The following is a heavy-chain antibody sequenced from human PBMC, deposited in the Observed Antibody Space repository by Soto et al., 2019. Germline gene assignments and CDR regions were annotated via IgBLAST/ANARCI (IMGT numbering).Heavy chain of an antibody. J-gene: IGHJ6*02. CDR1: GFTFSTYT. CDR3: ARAGVEATVGIGYYYGMDV. D-gene: IGHD6-13*01. CDR2: ISYDGSNE. Sequence: GGSLRLSCAGSGFTFSTYTMNWVRQAPGRGLECVAVISYDGSNEYYADSVKGRFTISRDNPKHSLFLQMNSLRSEDTAVYYCARAGVEATVGIGYYYGMDVWGQGTTVTVSS. V-gene: IGHV3-30-3*01.